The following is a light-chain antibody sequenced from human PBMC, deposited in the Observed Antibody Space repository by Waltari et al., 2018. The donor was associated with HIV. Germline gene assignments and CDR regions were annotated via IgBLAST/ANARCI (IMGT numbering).Light chain of an antibody. V-gene: IGLV2-14*01. CDR2: GVS. Sequence: QSALTHPASVSWSPGQTVTISCTATSGDLVCYNFLSCYQQPPGKAPRLMMYGVSHRPSGVSNRFSGSKSGNTASLTISGLRTDDEADYYCSSYTGLSTVVFGGGTQLTVL. J-gene: IGLJ2*01. CDR1: SGDLVCYNF. CDR3: SSYTGLSTVV.